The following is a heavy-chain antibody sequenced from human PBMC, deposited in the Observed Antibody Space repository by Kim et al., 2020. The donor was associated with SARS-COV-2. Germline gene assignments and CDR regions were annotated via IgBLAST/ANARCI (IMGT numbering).Heavy chain of an antibody. CDR1: GFTSSNSW. V-gene: IGHV3-15*01. J-gene: IGHJ4*02. CDR2: IKMKTDGDAT. Sequence: GGSLRLSCAASGFTSSNSWMNWVRQSPGKGLEWVGRIKMKTDGDATDYAAPVKGRFTISRDDSKNMLYLQMNSLQTEDTAVYYCATDVPQHGGGEFDYWGQGTLVTVSS. D-gene: IGHD4-17*01. CDR3: ATDVPQHGGGEFDY.